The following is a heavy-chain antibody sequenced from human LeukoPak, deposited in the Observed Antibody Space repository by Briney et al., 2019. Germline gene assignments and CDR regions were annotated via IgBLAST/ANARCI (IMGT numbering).Heavy chain of an antibody. J-gene: IGHJ5*02. Sequence: SETLSLTCSVSGGSIYNYYWSWIRQPPGKGLEWIGHISHSGSTSYHPSLTSRVTIPVDMSKNQFSLNLTSVTAADTAVYYCTRGGGSTSGWYNWFDPWGQGTLVTVSS. D-gene: IGHD6-19*01. CDR2: ISHSGST. CDR1: GGSIYNYY. V-gene: IGHV4-59*01. CDR3: TRGGGSTSGWYNWFDP.